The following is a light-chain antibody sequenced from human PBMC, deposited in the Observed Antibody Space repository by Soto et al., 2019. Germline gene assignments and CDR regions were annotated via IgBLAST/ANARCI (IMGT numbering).Light chain of an antibody. J-gene: IGKJ1*01. CDR2: LAS. V-gene: IGKV2-28*01. CDR3: MQALQSPRT. CDR1: QSLLHSNGYNF. Sequence: DIVMTQSPLSLPVMPGEPASISCRSSQSLLHSNGYNFLDWYLQRPGQSPRLLIYLASNRYSGVPDRFSGSGSGTDFTLKISRVEAEDVGVYYCMQALQSPRTFGQGTKVEIK.